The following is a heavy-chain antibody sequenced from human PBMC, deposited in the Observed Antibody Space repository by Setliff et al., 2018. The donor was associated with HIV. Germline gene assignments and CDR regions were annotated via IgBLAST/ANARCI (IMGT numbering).Heavy chain of an antibody. Sequence: TSETLSLTCTVSGGSISSGGYYWSWVRQPAGEGLEWIGRIYTSGSTNYNPSLKSRVTMSIDTSKNQFSLELTSVTAADTAVYYCARSGSDGSGNYYNWEYFQHWGQGTLVTVSS. CDR2: IYTSGST. V-gene: IGHV4-61*02. CDR3: ARSGSDGSGNYYNWEYFQH. J-gene: IGHJ1*01. CDR1: GGSISSGGYY. D-gene: IGHD3-10*01.